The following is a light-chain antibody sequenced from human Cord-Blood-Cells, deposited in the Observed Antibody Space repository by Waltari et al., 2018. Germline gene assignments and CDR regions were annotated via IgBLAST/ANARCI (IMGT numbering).Light chain of an antibody. CDR3: SSYTSSSTLYV. CDR2: EVS. J-gene: IGLJ1*01. CDR1: SSDVGGYNF. Sequence: QSALTQPASVSGSPGQSITISCTGTSSDVGGYNFVSWYQQHPGKAPKHMIYEVSNRPSGVANRCSSSRSGITASLTISGLQAEDEADDYCSSYTSSSTLYVFGAGTKVTFL. V-gene: IGLV2-14*01.